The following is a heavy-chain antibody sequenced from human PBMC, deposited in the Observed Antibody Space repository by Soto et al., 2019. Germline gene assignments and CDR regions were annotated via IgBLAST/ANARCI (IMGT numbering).Heavy chain of an antibody. CDR3: ARGTAADY. V-gene: IGHV3-23*01. CDR2: ITGSGGST. Sequence: GESLKISCAASGFTFSTYALTWVRQAPGKGLEWVSAITGSGGSTYYADSVKGRFAISRDNSKNTLYLQMSSLRAEDTALYFCARGTAADYWGQGTPVTVSS. J-gene: IGHJ4*02. CDR1: GFTFSTYA. D-gene: IGHD2-2*01.